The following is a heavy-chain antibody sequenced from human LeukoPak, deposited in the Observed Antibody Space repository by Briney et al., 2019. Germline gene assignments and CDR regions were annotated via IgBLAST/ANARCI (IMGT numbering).Heavy chain of an antibody. V-gene: IGHV3-64*01. Sequence: PGGSLRLSCAASGFTFSSYAMHWVRQAPGQGLEYVSAISSNGGSTYYANSVKGRFTISRDNSKNTLYLQMGSLRIEDMAVYYCARAPGYYYGMDVWGQGTTVTVSS. CDR1: GFTFSSYA. CDR3: ARAPGYYYGMDV. J-gene: IGHJ6*02. CDR2: ISSNGGST.